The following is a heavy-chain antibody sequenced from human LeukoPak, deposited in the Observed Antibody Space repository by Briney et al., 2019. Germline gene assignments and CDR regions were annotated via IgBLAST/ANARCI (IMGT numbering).Heavy chain of an antibody. V-gene: IGHV3-30*02. Sequence: GGSLRLSCAASGFTFGSYGMHWVRQAPGKGLEWVAFIRYDGSNKYYADSVKGRFTISRDNSKNTLYLQMNSLRAEDTAVYYCARVGAARGGYYFDYWGQGTLVTVSS. D-gene: IGHD6-6*01. J-gene: IGHJ4*02. CDR3: ARVGAARGGYYFDY. CDR1: GFTFGSYG. CDR2: IRYDGSNK.